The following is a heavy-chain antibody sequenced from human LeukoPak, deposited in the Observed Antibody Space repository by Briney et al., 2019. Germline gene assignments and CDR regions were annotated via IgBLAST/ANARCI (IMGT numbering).Heavy chain of an antibody. CDR3: ARGRLKWLPEEPNDY. CDR2: INTDGSGR. V-gene: IGHV3-7*01. Sequence: GGSLRLSCAASGFSFSNYWMFWVRQAPRKGLEWVATINTDGSGRYYVDSVKGRFTISRDNAKNSLYLQMNSLRAEDTAVYYCARGRLKWLPEEPNDYWGQGTLVTVSS. D-gene: IGHD3-22*01. CDR1: GFSFSNYW. J-gene: IGHJ4*02.